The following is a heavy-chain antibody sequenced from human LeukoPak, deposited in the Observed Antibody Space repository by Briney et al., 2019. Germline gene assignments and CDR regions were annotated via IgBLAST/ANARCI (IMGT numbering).Heavy chain of an antibody. CDR3: ARQPEIDVIGIAVAGFDY. D-gene: IGHD6-19*01. V-gene: IGHV4-34*01. Sequence: SETLSLTCAVYGGSFSGYYWSWIRQPPGKGLEWIGEINHSGSTNYNPSLKSRVTISVDTSKNQFSLKLSSVTAADTAVYYCARQPEIDVIGIAVAGFDYWGQGTLVTVYS. CDR1: GGSFSGYY. CDR2: INHSGST. J-gene: IGHJ4*02.